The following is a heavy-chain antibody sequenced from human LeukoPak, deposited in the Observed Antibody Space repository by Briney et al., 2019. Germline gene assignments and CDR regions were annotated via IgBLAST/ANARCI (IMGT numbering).Heavy chain of an antibody. D-gene: IGHD5-18*01. V-gene: IGHV1-2*02. J-gene: IGHJ4*02. Sequence: ASVKVSCKASGYTFTGYYMHWVRQAPGQGLEWMGWINPNSGGTNYAQKFQGRVTMTRDASISTAYMELSSLRSDDTAVYYCARGYNYGQIGWGQGTLVTVSS. CDR2: INPNSGGT. CDR1: GYTFTGYY. CDR3: ARGYNYGQIG.